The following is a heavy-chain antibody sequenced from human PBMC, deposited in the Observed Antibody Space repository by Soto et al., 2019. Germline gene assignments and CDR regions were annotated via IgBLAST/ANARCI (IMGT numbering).Heavy chain of an antibody. Sequence: GASVKVSCKASGYTFTSYAMHWVRQAPGQRLEWMGWINAGNGNTKYSQKYQGRVTMTRDTSTSTAYMELRSLRSDDTAVYYCARETAMVRGVIPYYYYYGMDVWGQGTTVTVSS. V-gene: IGHV1-3*01. J-gene: IGHJ6*02. CDR2: INAGNGNT. CDR3: ARETAMVRGVIPYYYYYGMDV. D-gene: IGHD3-10*01. CDR1: GYTFTSYA.